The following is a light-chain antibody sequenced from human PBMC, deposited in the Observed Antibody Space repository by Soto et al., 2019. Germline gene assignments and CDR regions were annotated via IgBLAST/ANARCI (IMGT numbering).Light chain of an antibody. V-gene: IGLV2-8*01. Sequence: QAVVTQPPSASGSPGQSVTISCTATSSDVGDYNYVSWYQQHPGKVPKLMIYEVTKRPSGVPDRFAGSKSGKTASLTVSGLQAEDEADYYCSSRAGSDVVFGGGTKLTVL. CDR1: SSDVGDYNY. J-gene: IGLJ2*01. CDR3: SSRAGSDVV. CDR2: EVT.